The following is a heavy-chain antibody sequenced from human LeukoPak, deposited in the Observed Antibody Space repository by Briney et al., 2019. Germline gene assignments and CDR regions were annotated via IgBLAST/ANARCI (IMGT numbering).Heavy chain of an antibody. CDR3: AREAHSRHGGYGHYFDY. D-gene: IGHD5-12*01. Sequence: PSETLSLTCTVSGGSISIYYWSWIRQPPGKGLGWIGNIYYSGSTNYKPSLKGRVTISLNTSKNQFSLKLSSVTAADTAVYYCAREAHSRHGGYGHYFDYWGQGSLVTVSS. CDR2: IYYSGST. V-gene: IGHV4-59*01. J-gene: IGHJ4*02. CDR1: GGSISIYY.